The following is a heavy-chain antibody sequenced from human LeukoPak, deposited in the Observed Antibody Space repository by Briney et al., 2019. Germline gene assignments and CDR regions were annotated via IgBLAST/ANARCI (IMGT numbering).Heavy chain of an antibody. D-gene: IGHD3-16*01. V-gene: IGHV3-23*01. CDR1: GVTFSSYA. CDR3: AKRLDYFDY. CDR2: ISSGGNT. Sequence: PGGSLRLSCAASGVTFSSYAMTWVRQAPGKGLEWVLGISSGGNTYYADSVKGRFTISRDNSKNTLDLQMDSLRAEDTAIYYCAKRLDYFDYWGQGTLVTVSS. J-gene: IGHJ4*02.